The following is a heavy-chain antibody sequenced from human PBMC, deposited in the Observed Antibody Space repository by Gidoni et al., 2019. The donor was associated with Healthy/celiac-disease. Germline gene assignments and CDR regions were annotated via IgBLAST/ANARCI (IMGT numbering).Heavy chain of an antibody. J-gene: IGHJ4*02. V-gene: IGHV3-7*04. D-gene: IGHD5-18*01. CDR1: GFTFSSYW. Sequence: EVQLVESGGGLVQPGGSLRLYCAASGFTFSSYWMSWVRQAPGKGLEWAANIKQEGSEKYYVDSVKGRFTIYRENAKNSLYLQMNSLRAEDTAVYYCARGQLWWAYWGQGTLVTVAS. CDR2: IKQEGSEK. CDR3: ARGQLWWAY.